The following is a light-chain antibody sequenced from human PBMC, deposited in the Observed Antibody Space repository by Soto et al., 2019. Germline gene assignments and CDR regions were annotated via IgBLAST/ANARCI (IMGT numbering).Light chain of an antibody. CDR1: ESVSSGY. J-gene: IGKJ1*01. V-gene: IGKV3-20*01. CDR2: GAS. Sequence: EIVLTQSPGTLSLSAGETATLTCRASESVSSGYLAWYQQKPGQAPTVLIYGASNRATGIPGRFSGSGSGTDFTLTISRLEPEDFAVYYCQQHETSPTLGQGTKVDIK. CDR3: QQHETSPT.